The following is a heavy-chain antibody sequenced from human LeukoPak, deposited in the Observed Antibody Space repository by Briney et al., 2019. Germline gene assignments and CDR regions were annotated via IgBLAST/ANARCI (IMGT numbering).Heavy chain of an antibody. J-gene: IGHJ4*02. D-gene: IGHD6-13*01. CDR1: GGTFSIYT. Sequence: ASVKVSCKDSGGTFSIYTLNWVRQAPGQGLEWMGRIDHLRDIVNYAQKFQGRVTITADKSSNTAYMELASLTSEDTAVYYCARMPSPDGRSSVDYWGQGTLVIVSS. V-gene: IGHV1-69*02. CDR2: IDHLRDIV. CDR3: ARMPSPDGRSSVDY.